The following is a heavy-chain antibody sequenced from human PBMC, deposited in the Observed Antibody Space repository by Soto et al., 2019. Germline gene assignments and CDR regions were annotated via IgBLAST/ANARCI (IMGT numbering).Heavy chain of an antibody. CDR1: GGSISSSSYH. J-gene: IGHJ5*02. V-gene: IGHV4-39*01. D-gene: IGHD4-17*01. CDR2: IYYSGTT. Sequence: QLQLQESGPGLVTPSETLSLNCTVSGGSISSSSYHWGWIRQPPGKGLEWIGTIYYSGTTYYNPSLKSRVTISVDTSKSQFSLGLSSVTAADAAVYYCSRRYGDYSFDPWGQGTLVSVSS. CDR3: SRRYGDYSFDP.